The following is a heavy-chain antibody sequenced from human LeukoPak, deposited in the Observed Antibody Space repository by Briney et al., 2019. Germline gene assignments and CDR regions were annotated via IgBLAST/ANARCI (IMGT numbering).Heavy chain of an antibody. CDR1: GFTFSTYV. J-gene: IGHJ4*02. V-gene: IGHV3-33*08. CDR2: ISHDEMHK. D-gene: IGHD3-9*01. CDR3: VRELDWLLYDY. Sequence: GGSLRLSCAASGFTFSTYVMQWVRQAPGKGLEWVARISHDEMHKSYADSVKGRVTISRDNSKNTLFLEMHSLRAEDTAMYYCVRELDWLLYDYWGQGTLVTVSS.